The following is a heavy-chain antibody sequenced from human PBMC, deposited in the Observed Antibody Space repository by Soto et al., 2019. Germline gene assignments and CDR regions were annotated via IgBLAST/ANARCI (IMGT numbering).Heavy chain of an antibody. J-gene: IGHJ3*02. D-gene: IGHD3-3*01. V-gene: IGHV1-69*13. CDR2: IIPIFGTA. Sequence: ASVKVSCKASGGTFSSYAISWVRQAPGQGLEWMGGIIPIFGTANYAQKFQGRVTITADESTSTAYMELSSLRSEDTAVYYCARRKGYDFWSAQNAFDIWGQGTMVTVSS. CDR3: ARRKGYDFWSAQNAFDI. CDR1: GGTFSSYA.